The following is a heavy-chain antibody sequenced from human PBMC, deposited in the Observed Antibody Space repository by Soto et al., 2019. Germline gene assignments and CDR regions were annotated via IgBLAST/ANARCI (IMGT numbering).Heavy chain of an antibody. CDR3: GRNHI. J-gene: IGHJ4*02. Sequence: ASVKVSCKASGYTFTTYPIHWVRQAPGQGLEWMGWINPGNGDRDYLQKFQGRLTVTRDNSKNSLYLQMNSLRAEDTAVYYCGRNHIGGQGTLVTVSS. CDR2: INPGNGDR. V-gene: IGHV1-3*01. CDR1: GYTFTTYP.